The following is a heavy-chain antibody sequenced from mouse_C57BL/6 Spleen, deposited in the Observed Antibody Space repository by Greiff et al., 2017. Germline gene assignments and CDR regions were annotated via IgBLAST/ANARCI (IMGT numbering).Heavy chain of an antibody. CDR3: ARRGYGSSQYYFDY. Sequence: VQLQQSGPELVKPGASVKIPCKASGYTFTDYNMDWVKQSHGKSLEWIGDINPNNGGTIYNQKFKGKATLTVDKSSSTAYMELRSLTSEDTAVYYCARRGYGSSQYYFDYWGQGTTLTVSS. D-gene: IGHD1-1*01. V-gene: IGHV1-18*01. J-gene: IGHJ2*01. CDR2: INPNNGGT. CDR1: GYTFTDYN.